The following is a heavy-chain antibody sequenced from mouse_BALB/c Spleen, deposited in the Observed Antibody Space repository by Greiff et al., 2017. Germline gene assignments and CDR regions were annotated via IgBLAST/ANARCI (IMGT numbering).Heavy chain of an antibody. J-gene: IGHJ3*01. CDR1: GYTFTSYW. CDR3: ARGSYRYDGAY. Sequence: QVHVKQSGAELAKPGASVKMSCKASGYTFTSYWMHWVKQRPGQGLEWIGYINPSTGYTEYNQKFKDKATLTADKSSSTAYMQLSSLTSEDSAVYYCARGSYRYDGAYWGQGTLVTVSA. D-gene: IGHD2-14*01. V-gene: IGHV1-7*01. CDR2: INPSTGYT.